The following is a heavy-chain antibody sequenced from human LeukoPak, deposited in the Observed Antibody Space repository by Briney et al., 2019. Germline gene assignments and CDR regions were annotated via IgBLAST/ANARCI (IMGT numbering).Heavy chain of an antibody. Sequence: GGSLRLSCATSGFSFHDYDMHWVRQAPGKGLEWVAGITWDSGRIGYADSVKGRFTVSRDNAQNSLYLQMNTLRPEDTALYYCAKDLDAWGRKNDYYYYGMAVWAKGPRSPSP. CDR1: GFSFHDYD. D-gene: IGHD3-16*01. CDR2: ITWDSGRI. J-gene: IGHJ6*02. CDR3: AKDLDAWGRKNDYYYYGMAV. V-gene: IGHV3-9*01.